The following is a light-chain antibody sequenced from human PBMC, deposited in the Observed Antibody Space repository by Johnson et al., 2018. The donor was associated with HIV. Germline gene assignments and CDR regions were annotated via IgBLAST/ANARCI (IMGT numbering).Light chain of an antibody. V-gene: IGLV1-51*01. CDR3: GTFDISLSAGGV. CDR1: SSNIGNNY. Sequence: QSVLTQPPSVSAAPGQKVTVSCSGSSSNIGNNYVSWYQQLPRTAPKLLIYDNNKRPTGIPDRFSGSKSGTSATLGITGLQTGDEADYYCGTFDISLSAGGVFGTGTKVTVL. CDR2: DNN. J-gene: IGLJ1*01.